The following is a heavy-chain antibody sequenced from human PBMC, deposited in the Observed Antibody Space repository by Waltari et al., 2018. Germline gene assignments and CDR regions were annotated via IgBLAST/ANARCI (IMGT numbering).Heavy chain of an antibody. D-gene: IGHD2-15*01. CDR2: INPSSGGA. V-gene: IGHV1-2*02. CDR1: GYNFIDYY. J-gene: IGHJ4*02. Sequence: QVQLVQSGTEVKKPGASVKVSCKASGYNFIDYYMHWVRQAPGQGLEWMGWINPSSGGAKYAQNFQGRVTMTRDTSSRTVYIELSRLTYDDTAMYYCARDGGFDFWGQGTLVSVSS. CDR3: ARDGGFDF.